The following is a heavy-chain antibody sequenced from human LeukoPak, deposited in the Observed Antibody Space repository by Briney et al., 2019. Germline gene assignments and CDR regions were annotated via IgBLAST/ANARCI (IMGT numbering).Heavy chain of an antibody. J-gene: IGHJ5*02. CDR3: ARGEDIYCSSTSCQINWFDP. Sequence: ASVKVSCKASGYTFTSYDINWVRQATGQGLEWMGWMNPNSGNTGYAQKFQGRVTMTRNTSISTAYMELSSLRSEDTAVCYCARGEDIYCSSTSCQINWFDPWGQGTLVTVSS. V-gene: IGHV1-8*01. CDR2: MNPNSGNT. D-gene: IGHD2-2*01. CDR1: GYTFTSYD.